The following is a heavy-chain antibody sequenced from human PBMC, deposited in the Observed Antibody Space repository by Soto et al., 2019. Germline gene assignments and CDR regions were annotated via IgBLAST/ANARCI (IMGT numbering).Heavy chain of an antibody. J-gene: IGHJ6*02. D-gene: IGHD5-18*01. Sequence: SETLSLTCTVSGDSISYYYWSWIRQPPGKGLEWIGYVHYDGSTNYNPSLESRVTMSVDTSKNQFSLKLSSVTAADTAVYYCARSAKGYSYGLGYYYGMDVWGQGTTVTVSS. CDR1: GDSISYYY. V-gene: IGHV4-59*01. CDR2: VHYDGST. CDR3: ARSAKGYSYGLGYYYGMDV.